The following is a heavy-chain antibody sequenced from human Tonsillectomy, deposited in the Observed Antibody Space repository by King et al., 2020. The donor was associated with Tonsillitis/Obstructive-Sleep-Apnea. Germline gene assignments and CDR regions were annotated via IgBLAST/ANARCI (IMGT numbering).Heavy chain of an antibody. V-gene: IGHV3-9*01. CDR2: ISWNSGTI. CDR1: GFTFDDYA. D-gene: IGHD1-7*01. J-gene: IGHJ4*02. CDR3: AKDKTKNSNYGTPNDY. Sequence: QLVQSGGGLVQPGRSLRLSCAASGFTFDDYAMHWVRQAPGKGLEWVSGISWNSGTIGYADSVKGRFTVSRDNAKNSLYLQVNSLRSEDTALYYCAKDKTKNSNYGTPNDYWGQGTLVTVSS.